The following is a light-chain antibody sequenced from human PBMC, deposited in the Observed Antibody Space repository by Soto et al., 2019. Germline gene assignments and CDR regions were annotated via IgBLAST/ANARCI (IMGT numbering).Light chain of an antibody. CDR2: AAS. CDR3: QQANSFPIT. J-gene: IGKJ5*01. Sequence: DIQITQYPSSVSTSVGDRVTITCRARQGIISWLAWYQQKPGKAPKMLIFAASRLQSGATSRFSGSGSGRDFTLTTSSLQLDDFATYYCQQANSFPITFGHGTRLETK. CDR1: QGIISW. V-gene: IGKV1-12*01.